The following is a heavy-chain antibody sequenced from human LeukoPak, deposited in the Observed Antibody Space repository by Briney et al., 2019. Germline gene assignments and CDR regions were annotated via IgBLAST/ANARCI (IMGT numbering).Heavy chain of an antibody. Sequence: ASVTVSCKASGYTFSNYAIHWVRQAPGQRLEWMGWINTGKGNTKYSQELQGRVAITRDTSASTAYMELSSLTSDDTAVYYCAREWLSSGDSHYSHWGQGTLVTVSS. CDR3: AREWLSSGDSHYSH. J-gene: IGHJ4*02. CDR1: GYTFSNYA. V-gene: IGHV1-3*04. D-gene: IGHD2-15*01. CDR2: INTGKGNT.